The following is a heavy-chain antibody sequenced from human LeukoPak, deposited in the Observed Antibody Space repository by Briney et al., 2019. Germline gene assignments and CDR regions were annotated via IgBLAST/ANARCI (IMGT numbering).Heavy chain of an antibody. CDR2: INHSGST. Sequence: SETLSLTCAVYGGSFSGYYWSWIRQPPGKGLEWIGEINHSGSTNYNPSLKSRDTISVDTSKNQFSLKLSSVTAADTAVYYCARDSRGWRGGINWFDPWGQGTLVTVSS. D-gene: IGHD6-19*01. J-gene: IGHJ5*02. CDR1: GGSFSGYY. CDR3: ARDSRGWRGGINWFDP. V-gene: IGHV4-34*01.